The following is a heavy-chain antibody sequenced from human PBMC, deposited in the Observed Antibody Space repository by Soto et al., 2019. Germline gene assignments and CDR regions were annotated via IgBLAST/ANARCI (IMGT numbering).Heavy chain of an antibody. CDR3: ARDRRADYDFWSGSLDY. CDR1: GYTFTDYY. D-gene: IGHD3-3*01. Sequence: ASVKVSCKASGYTFTDYYMYWVRQAPGQGLEWMGWINPNSGGTNYAQKFQGRVTMTRDTSISTAYMELSRLRSDDTAVYYCARDRRADYDFWSGSLDYWGQGTLVTVSS. CDR2: INPNSGGT. J-gene: IGHJ4*02. V-gene: IGHV1-2*02.